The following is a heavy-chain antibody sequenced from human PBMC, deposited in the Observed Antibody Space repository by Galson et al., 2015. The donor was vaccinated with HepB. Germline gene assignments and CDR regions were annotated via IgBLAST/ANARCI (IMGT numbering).Heavy chain of an antibody. J-gene: IGHJ4*02. V-gene: IGHV6-1*01. CDR1: GDSVSSNRAA. CDR3: AREEGSTYYYDSSGYYYSY. CDR2: TYYRSKWYN. D-gene: IGHD3-22*01. Sequence: CAISGDSVSSNRAAWNWIRQSPSRGLEWLGRTYYRSKWYNDYAVSVKSRITINPDTSKNQFSLQLNSVTPEDTAVYYCAREEGSTYYYDSSGYYYSYWGQGTLVTVSS.